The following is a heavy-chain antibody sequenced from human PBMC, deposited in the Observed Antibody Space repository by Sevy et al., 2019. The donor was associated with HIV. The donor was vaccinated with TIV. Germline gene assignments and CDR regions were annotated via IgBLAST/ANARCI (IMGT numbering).Heavy chain of an antibody. J-gene: IGHJ4*02. CDR1: GFTFSTYW. Sequence: GGSLRLSCTASGFTFSTYWMTWVHQAPGKGLEWVANIKQDGSEKYYVDSVKGRFTISRDNAKNSLYLQMNSLRAEDTAVYYCARDWGSVHWGQGTLVTVSS. CDR2: IKQDGSEK. CDR3: ARDWGSVH. D-gene: IGHD3-16*01. V-gene: IGHV3-7*01.